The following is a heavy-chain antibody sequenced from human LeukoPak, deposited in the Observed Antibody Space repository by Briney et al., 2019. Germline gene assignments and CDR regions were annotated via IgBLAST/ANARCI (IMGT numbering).Heavy chain of an antibody. D-gene: IGHD5-18*01. V-gene: IGHV3-30*04. CDR3: ARCGGYSYGYYYYYGMDV. Sequence: GGSLRLSCAASGFTFSSYAMHWVRQAPGKGLEWVAVISYDGSNKYYADSVKGRFTISRGNSKNMLYLQMNSLRAEDTAVYYCARCGGYSYGYYYYYGMDVWGQGTTVTVSS. CDR2: ISYDGSNK. CDR1: GFTFSSYA. J-gene: IGHJ6*02.